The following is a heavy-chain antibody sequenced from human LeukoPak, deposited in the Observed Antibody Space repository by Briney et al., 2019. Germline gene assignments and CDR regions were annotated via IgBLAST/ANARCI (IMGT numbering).Heavy chain of an antibody. D-gene: IGHD4-17*01. Sequence: PGGSLRLSCAASGFTFSSYAMPWVRQAPGKGLEWVAVISYDGSNKYYADSVKGRFTISRDNSKNTLYLQMNSLRAEDTAVYYCAKDVTDYGDYGGYFDYWGQGTLVTVSS. V-gene: IGHV3-30-3*01. CDR2: ISYDGSNK. CDR3: AKDVTDYGDYGGYFDY. CDR1: GFTFSSYA. J-gene: IGHJ4*02.